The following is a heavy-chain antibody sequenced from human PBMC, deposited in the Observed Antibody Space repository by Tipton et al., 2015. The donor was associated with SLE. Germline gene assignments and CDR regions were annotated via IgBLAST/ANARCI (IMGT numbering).Heavy chain of an antibody. V-gene: IGHV4-4*08. D-gene: IGHD3-16*02. Sequence: TLSLTCTVSGGSIPSSPYYWSWIRQPPGKGLEWIGYIYTSGSTNYNPSLKSRVTISVDTSKNQFSLKLSSVTAADTAVYYCAREFAPDRYYYYMDVWGKGTTVTVSS. J-gene: IGHJ6*03. CDR3: AREFAPDRYYYYMDV. CDR1: GGSIPSSPYY. CDR2: IYTSGST.